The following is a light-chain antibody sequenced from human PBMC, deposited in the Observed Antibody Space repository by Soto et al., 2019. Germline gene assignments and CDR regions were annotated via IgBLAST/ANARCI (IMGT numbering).Light chain of an antibody. CDR3: QQANSPPLT. J-gene: IGKJ4*01. Sequence: DIQMTQSPSSVSASLGDIVTITCRASERINTYLAWYQQQPGKAPKLLIYAASSLQSGVPSRFSGSGSGTEFTLTISNLQPEDFATYYCQQANSPPLTFGGGTKVDI. V-gene: IGKV1-12*01. CDR1: ERINTY. CDR2: AAS.